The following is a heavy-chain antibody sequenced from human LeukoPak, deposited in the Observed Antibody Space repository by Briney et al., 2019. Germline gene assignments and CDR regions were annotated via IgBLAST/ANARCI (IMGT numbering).Heavy chain of an antibody. D-gene: IGHD2-2*02. CDR1: GFTFSSYW. CDR2: IKQDGSEK. Sequence: GGSLRLSCAASGFTFSSYWMSWVRQAPGKGLEWVANIKQDGSEKYYVDSVKGRFTISRDNAKNSLYLQMNSLRAEDMAVYYCARDIVVVPAAIRDDYWGQGTLVTVSS. CDR3: ARDIVVVPAAIRDDY. V-gene: IGHV3-7*01. J-gene: IGHJ4*02.